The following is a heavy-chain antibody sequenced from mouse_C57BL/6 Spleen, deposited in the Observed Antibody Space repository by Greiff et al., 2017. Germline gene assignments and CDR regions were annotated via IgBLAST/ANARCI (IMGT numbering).Heavy chain of an antibody. Sequence: QVQLQQSGAELVRPGTSVKMSCKASGYTFTNYWIGWAKQRPGHGLEWIGDIYPGGGYTNYNEKFKGKATLTADKSSSTAYMQVSSLTSEDSAIYYCAREDYGSFRAMDYWGQGTSVTVSS. CDR1: GYTFTNYW. D-gene: IGHD2-1*01. CDR2: IYPGGGYT. V-gene: IGHV1-63*01. J-gene: IGHJ4*01. CDR3: AREDYGSFRAMDY.